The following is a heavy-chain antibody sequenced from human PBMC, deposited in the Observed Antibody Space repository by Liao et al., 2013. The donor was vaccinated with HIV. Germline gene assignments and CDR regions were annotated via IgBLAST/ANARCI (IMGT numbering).Heavy chain of an antibody. CDR1: GGSFSGYY. V-gene: IGHV4-34*01. CDR3: ARVNSYERITMVRGPATLDY. CDR2: INHSGST. D-gene: IGHD3-10*01. Sequence: QVQLQQWGAGLLKPSETLSLTCAVYGGSFSGYYWSWIRQPPGKGLEWIGEINHSGSTNYNPSLKSRVTISVDTSKNQFSLKLSSVTAADTAVYYCARVNSYERITMVRGPATLDYWGQGTLVTVSS. J-gene: IGHJ4*02.